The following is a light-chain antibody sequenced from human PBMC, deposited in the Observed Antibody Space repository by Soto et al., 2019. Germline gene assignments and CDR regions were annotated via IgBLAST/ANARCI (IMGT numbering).Light chain of an antibody. J-gene: IGKJ1*01. CDR2: KTS. CDR3: QHYNSYSEA. Sequence: DIQMTQSPSTLSGSVVDRVTITCRASQTTSSWLAWYQQKPGKAPKLLIYKTSTLKSGVPSRFSGSGSGTEFTLTINSLQPDDFATYYCQHYNSYSEACGQGTKGDIK. V-gene: IGKV1-5*03. CDR1: QTTSSW.